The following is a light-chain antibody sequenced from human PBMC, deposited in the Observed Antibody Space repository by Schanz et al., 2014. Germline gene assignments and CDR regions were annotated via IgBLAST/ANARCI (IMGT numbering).Light chain of an antibody. CDR2: EGS. Sequence: QSALTQPPSASGSPGQSVTISCTGTSSDVGGYKYVSWYQQHPGKAPKLMIYEGSKRPSGVSNRFSGSGSGNTASLTISGLQAEDEADYYCSSYTSSTLGVFGGGTKLTVL. CDR3: SSYTSSTLGV. V-gene: IGLV2-14*01. J-gene: IGLJ3*02. CDR1: SSDVGGYKY.